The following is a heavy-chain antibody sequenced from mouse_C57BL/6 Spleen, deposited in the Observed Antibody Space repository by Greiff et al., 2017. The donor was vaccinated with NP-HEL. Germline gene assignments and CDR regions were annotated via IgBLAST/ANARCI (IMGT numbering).Heavy chain of an antibody. J-gene: IGHJ2*01. CDR1: GYTFTSYW. D-gene: IGHD2-3*01. CDR2: IDPSDSYT. CDR3: ARRPRWLLPFDY. V-gene: IGHV1-69*01. Sequence: QVQLQQPGAELVMPGASVKLSCKASGYTFTSYWMHWVKQRPGQGLEWIGEIDPSDSYTNYNQKFKGKSTLTVDKSSSTAYMQLSSLTSEDSAVYYCARRPRWLLPFDYWGQGTTLTVSS.